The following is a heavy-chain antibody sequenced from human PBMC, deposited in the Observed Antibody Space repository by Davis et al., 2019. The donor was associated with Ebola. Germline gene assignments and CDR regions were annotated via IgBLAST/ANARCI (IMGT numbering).Heavy chain of an antibody. J-gene: IGHJ4*01. Sequence: GESLKISCAAYGFTFSTYEMNWVRQAPGKGLEWVSYISGSANAIYYADSVKGRFTISRDNAKNSLYLQMESLRDEDTAVYYCVRYGGGSHDYWGRGTQVTVSS. V-gene: IGHV3-48*03. CDR3: VRYGGGSHDY. D-gene: IGHD4-23*01. CDR2: ISGSANAI. CDR1: GFTFSTYE.